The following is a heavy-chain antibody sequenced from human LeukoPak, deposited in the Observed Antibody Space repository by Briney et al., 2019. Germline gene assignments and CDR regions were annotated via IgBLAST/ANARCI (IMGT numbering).Heavy chain of an antibody. Sequence: PGGSLRLSCAASGFTFNSYGMHWVRQAPGKGLEWVAFIRYDGSNKYYADKGRFTISRDNSKNSLYLQMNSLRAEDTAVYYCARDSEQWLVNDYWGQGTLVTVSS. CDR3: ARDSEQWLVNDY. V-gene: IGHV3-30*02. D-gene: IGHD6-19*01. J-gene: IGHJ4*02. CDR2: IRYDGSNK. CDR1: GFTFNSYG.